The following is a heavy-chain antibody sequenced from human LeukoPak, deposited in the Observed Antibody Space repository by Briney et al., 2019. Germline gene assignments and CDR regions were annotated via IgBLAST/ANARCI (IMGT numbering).Heavy chain of an antibody. D-gene: IGHD3-3*01. J-gene: IGHJ4*02. Sequence: GGSLRLSCAASGFTFSDYYMSWIRQAPGKGLEWVSYISSSGSTIYYADSVKGRFTISRDNAKNTLYLQMNSLRAEVTAVYYCAGPIFGVVMNPFDYWGQGTLVTVSA. CDR1: GFTFSDYY. V-gene: IGHV3-11*04. CDR3: AGPIFGVVMNPFDY. CDR2: ISSSGSTI.